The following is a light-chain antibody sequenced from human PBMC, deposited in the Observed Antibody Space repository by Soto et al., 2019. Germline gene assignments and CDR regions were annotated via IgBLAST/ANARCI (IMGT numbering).Light chain of an antibody. CDR2: AAS. CDR3: QQYNLYST. Sequence: DIQMTQSPSSLSASVGDRVTITCRAGQYIGRYLNWYQQKPGKAPKLLIYAASSLHSGVPSRFSGSGSGTEFTLTIDSLQPDDFATYYCQQYNLYSTFGQGTKLEI. V-gene: IGKV1-39*01. J-gene: IGKJ2*01. CDR1: QYIGRY.